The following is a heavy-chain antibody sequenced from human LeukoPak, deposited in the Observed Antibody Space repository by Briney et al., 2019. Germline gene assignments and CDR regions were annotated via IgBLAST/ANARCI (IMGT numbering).Heavy chain of an antibody. D-gene: IGHD1-14*01. CDR3: ARDRNGRNTFDY. V-gene: IGHV3-30-3*01. J-gene: IGHJ4*02. CDR1: GFTFSSYA. CDR2: ISYDGSNK. Sequence: PGRSLRLSCAASGFTFSSYAMHWVRQAPGKGLEWVAVISYDGSNKYYADSVKGRLTISRDNSKNTLYLQMNSLRAEDTAVYYCARDRNGRNTFDYWGQGTLVTVSS.